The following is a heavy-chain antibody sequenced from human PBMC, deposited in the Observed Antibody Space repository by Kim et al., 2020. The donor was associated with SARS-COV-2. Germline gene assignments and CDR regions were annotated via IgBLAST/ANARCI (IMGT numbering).Heavy chain of an antibody. V-gene: IGHV3-66*01. Sequence: GGSLRLSCAASGFTVSSNYMSWVRQAPGKGLEWVSVIYSGGSTYYADSVKGRFTISRDNSTNTLYLHMNSLRAEDTAVYYCARGRPTCSSCYEGWFDPWGQGTLVTVSS. J-gene: IGHJ5*02. CDR3: ARGRPTCSSCYEGWFDP. D-gene: IGHD6-13*01. CDR2: IYSGGST. CDR1: GFTVSSNY.